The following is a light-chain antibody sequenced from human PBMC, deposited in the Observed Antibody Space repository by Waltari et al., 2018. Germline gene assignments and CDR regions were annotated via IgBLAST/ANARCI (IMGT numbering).Light chain of an antibody. J-gene: IGKJ4*01. CDR1: QSVLYSSNNKNK. V-gene: IGKV4-1*01. Sequence: DIVMTQSPDSLAVSLGERATINRKSSQSVLYSSNNKNKLAWYQQKPGQPPKLLIYWASTRESGVPDRFSGSGSGTDFTLTISSLQAEDVAVYYCQQYYSSPLTFGGGTKVEIK. CDR3: QQYYSSPLT. CDR2: WAS.